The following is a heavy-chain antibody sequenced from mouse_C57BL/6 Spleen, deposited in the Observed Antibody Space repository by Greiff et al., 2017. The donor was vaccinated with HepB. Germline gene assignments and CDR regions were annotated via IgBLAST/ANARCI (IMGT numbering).Heavy chain of an antibody. V-gene: IGHV1-69*01. CDR3: ARSMSRGWYFDV. Sequence: VQLQQSGAELVMPGASVKLSCKASGYTFTSYWMHWVKQRPGQGLEWIGEIDPSDSYTNYNQKFKGKSTLTVDKSSSTAYMQLSSLTSEDSAVYYCARSMSRGWYFDVWGTGTTVTVSS. J-gene: IGHJ1*03. CDR2: IDPSDSYT. CDR1: GYTFTSYW.